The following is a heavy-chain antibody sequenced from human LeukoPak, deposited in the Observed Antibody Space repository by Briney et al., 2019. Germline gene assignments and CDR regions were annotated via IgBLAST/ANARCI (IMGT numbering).Heavy chain of an antibody. V-gene: IGHV1-8*02. J-gene: IGHJ4*02. CDR2: MSPKSSNT. D-gene: IGHD1-26*01. CDR1: GYTFTSYG. Sequence: GASVKVSCKASGYTFTSYGISWVRQATGQGLEWMGWMSPKSSNTGSAQRFQGRVTMTRDTSISTAYMELISLRSEDTAVYYCARVWGAIDYWGQGTLVTVSS. CDR3: ARVWGAIDY.